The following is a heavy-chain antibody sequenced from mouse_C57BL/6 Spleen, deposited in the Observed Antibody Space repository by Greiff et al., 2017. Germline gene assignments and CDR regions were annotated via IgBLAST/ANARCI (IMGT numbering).Heavy chain of an antibody. CDR3: ARGYYSKEGYYFDY. D-gene: IGHD2-5*01. CDR2: IDPSDSET. CDR1: GYTFTSYW. V-gene: IGHV1-52*01. Sequence: QVQLKQPGAELVRPGSSVKLSCKASGYTFTSYWMHWVKQRPIQGLEWIGNIDPSDSETHYNQKFKDKATLTVDKSSSTAYMQLSSLTSEDSAVYYCARGYYSKEGYYFDYWGQGTTLTVSS. J-gene: IGHJ2*01.